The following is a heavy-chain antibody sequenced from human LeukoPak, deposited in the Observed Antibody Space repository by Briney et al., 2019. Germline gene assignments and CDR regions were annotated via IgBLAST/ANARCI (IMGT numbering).Heavy chain of an antibody. V-gene: IGHV3-53*01. Sequence: GGSLRLSCAASGFTVSSNYMSWVRQAPGKGLEWVSVIYSGGSTYYADSVKGRFTISRDNSKNTLYLRMNSLRAEDTAVYYCARGRYYDILTGPSAATFDIWGQGTMVTVSS. D-gene: IGHD3-9*01. CDR2: IYSGGST. CDR3: ARGRYYDILTGPSAATFDI. CDR1: GFTVSSNY. J-gene: IGHJ3*02.